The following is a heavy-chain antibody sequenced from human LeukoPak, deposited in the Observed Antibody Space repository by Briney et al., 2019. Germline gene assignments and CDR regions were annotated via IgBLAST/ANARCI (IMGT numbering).Heavy chain of an antibody. Sequence: PGGSLRLSCAASGFTFSNAWMNWVRQAPGKGLEWVGRIKSKSVGGTTDYAAPVKGRFTISRDDSKNTLYLQMNSLKTEDTAVYYCTRDGWELWGQGTLVTVSS. CDR2: IKSKSVGGTT. J-gene: IGHJ4*02. CDR1: GFTFSNAW. D-gene: IGHD4-23*01. V-gene: IGHV3-15*07. CDR3: TRDGWEL.